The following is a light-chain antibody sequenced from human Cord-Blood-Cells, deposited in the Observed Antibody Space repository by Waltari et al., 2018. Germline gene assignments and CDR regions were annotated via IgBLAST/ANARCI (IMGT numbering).Light chain of an antibody. CDR3: QQYDNLPPLT. CDR1: QDISNY. J-gene: IGKJ4*01. CDR2: DAS. V-gene: IGKV1-33*01. Sequence: DIQMTQSPSSLSASVGDRVTITCKASQDISNYLNWYQQTPGKAPKLLIYDASNLETGVPSRFSGSGSGTDFTFTISSLQPEDIATYYCQQYDNLPPLTFGGGTKVEIK.